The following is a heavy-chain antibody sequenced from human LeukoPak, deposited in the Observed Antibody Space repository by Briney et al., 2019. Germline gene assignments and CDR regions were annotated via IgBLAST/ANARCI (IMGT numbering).Heavy chain of an antibody. CDR1: GFTFTSYT. J-gene: IGHJ4*02. D-gene: IGHD3-22*01. CDR2: INWNGGST. CDR3: AGDPRVTYDSSGYYDY. Sequence: GGSLRLSCAASGFTFTSYTMHWVRQAPGKGLEWVSGINWNGGSTGYADSVKGRFTISRDNAKNSLYLQMNSLRAEDTALYYCAGDPRVTYDSSGYYDYWGQGTLVTVSS. V-gene: IGHV3-20*04.